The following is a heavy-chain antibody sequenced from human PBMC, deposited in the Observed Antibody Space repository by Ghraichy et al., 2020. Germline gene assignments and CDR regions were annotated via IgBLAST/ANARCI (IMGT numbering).Heavy chain of an antibody. CDR2: INHSGST. CDR1: GGSFSGYY. V-gene: IGHV4-34*01. CDR3: ARMGLYGDYLDY. Sequence: SETLSLTCAVYGGSFSGYYWSWIRQPPGKGLEWIGEINHSGSTNYNPSLKSRVTISVDTSKNQFSLKLSSVTAADTAVYYCARMGLYGDYLDYWGQGTLVTVSS. D-gene: IGHD4-17*01. J-gene: IGHJ4*02.